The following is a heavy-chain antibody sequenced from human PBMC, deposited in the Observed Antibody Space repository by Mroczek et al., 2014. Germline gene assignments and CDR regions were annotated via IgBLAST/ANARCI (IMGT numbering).Heavy chain of an antibody. D-gene: IGHD6-13*01. J-gene: IGHJ3*02. Sequence: EAWWEVSGEGVGTAWGGPVETLLCSLWIHFSSYSMNWVRQAPGRDWSGFHYISSSSSTIYYADSVKGRFTISRDNAKNSLYLQMNSLRAEDTAVYYCARDLGAAEWTDAFDYLGPRDNGHRLF. CDR3: ARDLGAAEWTDAFDY. CDR2: ISSSSSTI. V-gene: IGHV3-48*01. CDR1: IHFSSYS.